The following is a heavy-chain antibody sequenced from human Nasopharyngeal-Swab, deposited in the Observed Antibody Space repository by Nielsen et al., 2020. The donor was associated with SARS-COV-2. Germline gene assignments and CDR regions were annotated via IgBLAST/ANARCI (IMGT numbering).Heavy chain of an antibody. CDR2: ISSSSSYT. J-gene: IGHJ2*01. D-gene: IGHD3-3*01. V-gene: IGHV3-11*05. CDR1: GFTFSDYY. Sequence: GESLKISCAASGFTFSDYYMSWIRQAPGKGLEWVSYISSSSSYTNYADSVKGRFTISRDNSKNTLYLQMNSLRAEDTAVYYCAKVYDFWSGYPTSTYWYFDLWGRGTLVTVSS. CDR3: AKVYDFWSGYPTSTYWYFDL.